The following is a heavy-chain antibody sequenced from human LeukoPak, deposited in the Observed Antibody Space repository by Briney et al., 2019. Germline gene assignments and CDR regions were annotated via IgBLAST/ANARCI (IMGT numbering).Heavy chain of an antibody. CDR1: GGSISRYY. CDR2: IYYSGST. J-gene: IGHJ6*03. V-gene: IGHV4-59*01. D-gene: IGHD5-18*01. CDR3: ARTTEGGYTYDYFYYYYMDV. Sequence: PSETLSLTCTVSGGSISRYYWSWIRQPPRKGLGWIGYIYYSGSTNYNPSLKSRVTISVDTSKNQFSLKLSSVTAADTAVYYCARTTEGGYTYDYFYYYYMDVWGKGTTVTISS.